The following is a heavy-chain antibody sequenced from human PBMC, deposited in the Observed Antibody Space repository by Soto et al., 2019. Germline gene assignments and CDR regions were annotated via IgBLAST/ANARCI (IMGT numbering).Heavy chain of an antibody. J-gene: IGHJ4*02. V-gene: IGHV1-2*02. CDR1: GYTFTGYY. Sequence: ASVKVSCKASGYTFTGYYVHWVRQAPGQGLEWMGWINPNSGGTNYAQKFQGRVTMTRDTSISTAYMELSRLRSDDTAVYYCARVEWLRLVEMEDYYFDYWGQGTLVTVSS. D-gene: IGHD5-12*01. CDR2: INPNSGGT. CDR3: ARVEWLRLVEMEDYYFDY.